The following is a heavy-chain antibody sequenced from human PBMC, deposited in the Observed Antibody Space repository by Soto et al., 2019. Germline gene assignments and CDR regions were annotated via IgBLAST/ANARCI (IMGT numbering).Heavy chain of an antibody. Sequence: QVQLQQSGPGLVKPSGTLALTCSVSGGSISSSNLWSWVRPPPGQGLEWIGVIYHTGSTNYNPSLKSRVTISVDKSKNQFSLKLSSVTAADTAVYYCARDLRWGPYFEYWGQGTLVTVSS. CDR1: GGSISSSNL. V-gene: IGHV4-4*02. D-gene: IGHD3-16*01. CDR3: ARDLRWGPYFEY. J-gene: IGHJ4*02. CDR2: IYHTGST.